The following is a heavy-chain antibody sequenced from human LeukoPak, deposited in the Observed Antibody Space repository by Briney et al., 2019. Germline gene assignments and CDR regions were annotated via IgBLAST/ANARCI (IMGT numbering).Heavy chain of an antibody. D-gene: IGHD2-21*01. Sequence: GGSLRLSCAASGFTFSTYSMNWVGQVPGTGLEWVSYISSSSGSIYYAYSVKCRFTVSRDNAKNSLYLQMNSLRDEDTAVYYCARYSDYWGQGTLVTVSS. CDR2: ISSSSGSI. CDR1: GFTFSTYS. CDR3: ARYSDY. V-gene: IGHV3-48*02. J-gene: IGHJ4*02.